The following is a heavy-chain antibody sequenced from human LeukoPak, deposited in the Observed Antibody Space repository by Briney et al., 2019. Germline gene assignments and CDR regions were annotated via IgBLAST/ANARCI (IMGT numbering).Heavy chain of an antibody. CDR3: ATDRSLSYFDY. V-gene: IGHV3-33*01. CDR2: IYYDGRDK. CDR1: GLTFKNYG. J-gene: IGHJ4*02. Sequence: GTSLRLSCAASGLTFKNYGTHWVRQAPGKGLEWVSIIYYDGRDKYYADSVKGRFTVSRDNSKNTLYLQMNSLRDEDTAVYYCATDRSLSYFDYWGQGTLVTVSS.